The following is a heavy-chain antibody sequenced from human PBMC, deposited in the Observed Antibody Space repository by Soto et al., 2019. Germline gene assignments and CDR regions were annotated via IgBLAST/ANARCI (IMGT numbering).Heavy chain of an antibody. D-gene: IGHD6-13*01. CDR2: IYYSGST. CDR3: AREDVAAGTSNWFDP. V-gene: IGHV4-39*02. CDR1: GGSISSSSYY. J-gene: IGHJ5*02. Sequence: PSETLSLTCTVSGGSISSSSYYWGWIRQPPGKGLEWIGSIYYSGSTYYNPSLKSRVTISVDTSKNQFSLKLSSVTAADTAAYYCAREDVAAGTSNWFDPWGQGAQVTVSS.